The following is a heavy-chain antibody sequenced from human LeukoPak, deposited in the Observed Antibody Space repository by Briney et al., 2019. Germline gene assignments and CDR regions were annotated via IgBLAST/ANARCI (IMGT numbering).Heavy chain of an antibody. D-gene: IGHD2-2*01. V-gene: IGHV5-51*01. CDR2: IYPGDSDT. CDR1: GYSFTSYW. J-gene: IGHJ6*03. Sequence: GESLKISRKGSGYSFTSYWIGWVRQMPGKGLEWMGIIYPGDSDTRYSPSFQGQVTISADKSISTAYLQWSSLKASDTAMYYCARAGGYCSSTSCRRYYYYYYMDVWGKGTTVTVSS. CDR3: ARAGGYCSSTSCRRYYYYYYMDV.